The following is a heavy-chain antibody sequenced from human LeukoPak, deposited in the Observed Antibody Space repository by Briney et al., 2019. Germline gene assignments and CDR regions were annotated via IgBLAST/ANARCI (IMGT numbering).Heavy chain of an antibody. CDR1: GDSINSGGYF. V-gene: IGHV4-61*02. CDR3: ARDDILTGYSFAP. CDR2: IYSSGNT. J-gene: IGHJ5*02. Sequence: PSQTLSLTCTVSGDSINSGGYFWSWIRQPAGKGLEWIGRIYSSGNTNYNPSLKSRVTISIDTSKNQFSLKLNSVTAADTAVYYCARDDILTGYSFAPWGQGTLVTVSS. D-gene: IGHD3-9*01.